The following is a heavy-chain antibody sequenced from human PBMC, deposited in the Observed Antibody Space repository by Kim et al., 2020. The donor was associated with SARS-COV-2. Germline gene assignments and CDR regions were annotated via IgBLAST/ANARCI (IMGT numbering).Heavy chain of an antibody. J-gene: IGHJ4*02. Sequence: SETLSLTCTVSGGSISSGGYYWSWIRQHPGKGLEWIGYIYYSGSTYYNPSLKSRVTISVDTSKNQFSLKLSSVTAADTAVYYCARDGRIDYDSSGYYYFDYWGQGTLVTVSS. CDR3: ARDGRIDYDSSGYYYFDY. V-gene: IGHV4-31*02. D-gene: IGHD3-22*01. CDR2: IYYSGST. CDR1: GGSISSGGYY.